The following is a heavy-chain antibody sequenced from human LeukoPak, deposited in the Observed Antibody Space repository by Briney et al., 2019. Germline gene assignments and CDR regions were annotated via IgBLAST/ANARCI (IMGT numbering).Heavy chain of an antibody. D-gene: IGHD5-18*01. Sequence: PGGSLRLSCAASGFTFSTFAMIWVRQPPGKGLGWVSSIFQGGGEIHYADSVRGRFTISRDNSKSTLFLQMNSLRAEDSAIYYCATYRQVLLPFESWGQGTLVTVSS. V-gene: IGHV3-23*01. CDR3: ATYRQVLLPFES. CDR2: IFQGGGEI. CDR1: GFTFSTFA. J-gene: IGHJ4*02.